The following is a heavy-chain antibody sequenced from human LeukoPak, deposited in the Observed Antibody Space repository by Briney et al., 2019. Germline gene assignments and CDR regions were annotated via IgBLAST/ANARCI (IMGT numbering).Heavy chain of an antibody. CDR1: GYIFTGYY. CDR3: AREVVVVAATSRRPPVAGFDP. D-gene: IGHD2-15*01. V-gene: IGHV1-2*02. J-gene: IGHJ5*02. Sequence: GASVKVSCKASGYIFTGYYIQWVRQAPGQGLEWVGWINPNSGGTLYAQRFQGRVTMTRDTSTSTAYMELRRLRSDDTAVYYCAREVVVVAATSRRPPVAGFDPWGQGTLVTVSS. CDR2: INPNSGGT.